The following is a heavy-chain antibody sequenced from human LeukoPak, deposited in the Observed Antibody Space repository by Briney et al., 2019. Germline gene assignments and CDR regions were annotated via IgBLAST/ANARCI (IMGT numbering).Heavy chain of an antibody. D-gene: IGHD3-16*02. J-gene: IGHJ3*02. V-gene: IGHV3-53*01. CDR2: IYSGGST. CDR1: GFTVSSNY. CDR3: ARAQFGYDYVWGSYPLFDI. Sequence: GGSLRLSCAASGFTVSSNYMSWVRQAPGKGLEWVAVIYSGGSTYYADSVKGRFTISRENSMNTLHLPMNSVRAVDIAVYYFARAQFGYDYVWGSYPLFDIWGQGTMVTVSS.